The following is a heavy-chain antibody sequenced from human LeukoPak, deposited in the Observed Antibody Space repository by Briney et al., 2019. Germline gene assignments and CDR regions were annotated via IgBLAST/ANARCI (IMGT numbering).Heavy chain of an antibody. CDR1: GGTFSSYA. Sequence: ASVKVSCKASGGTFSSYAISWVRQAPGQGLEWMGGIIPIFGTANYAQKLQGRVTITADESTSTAYMELSSLRSEDTAVYYCASHFWSGYYLGYWGQGTLVTVSS. J-gene: IGHJ4*02. CDR2: IIPIFGTA. CDR3: ASHFWSGYYLGY. D-gene: IGHD3-3*02. V-gene: IGHV1-69*01.